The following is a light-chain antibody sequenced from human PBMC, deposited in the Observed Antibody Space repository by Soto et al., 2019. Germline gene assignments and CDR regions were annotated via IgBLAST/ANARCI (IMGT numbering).Light chain of an antibody. CDR1: QSVSSSY. Sequence: EIVLTQSPGTLSLSPGERATLSCRASQSVSSSYLAWYQQKPGQAPRLLTYGASSRATGIPDRFSGSGSGTDFTLTISRLEPEDFAVYYRQQYHSSPRTFGQGTKVDIK. CDR2: GAS. V-gene: IGKV3-20*01. CDR3: QQYHSSPRT. J-gene: IGKJ1*01.